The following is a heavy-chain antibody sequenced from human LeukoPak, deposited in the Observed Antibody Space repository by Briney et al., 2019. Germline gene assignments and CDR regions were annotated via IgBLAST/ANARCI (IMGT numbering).Heavy chain of an antibody. CDR1: GFTFSSYA. Sequence: SGGSLRLSCAASGFTFSSYAMSWVRQAPGKGLEWVSAISGSGGSTYYADSVKGRFTISRDNSKNTLYLQMNSLRAEDTAVYYCAEGGSSXLFXNDYWGQGTLVTVS. D-gene: IGHD6-13*01. CDR2: ISGSGGST. V-gene: IGHV3-23*01. CDR3: AEGGSSXLFXNDY. J-gene: IGHJ4*02.